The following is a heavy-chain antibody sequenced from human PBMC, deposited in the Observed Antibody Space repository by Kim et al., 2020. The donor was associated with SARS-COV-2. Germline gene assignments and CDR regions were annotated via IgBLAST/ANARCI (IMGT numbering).Heavy chain of an antibody. CDR3: AKRGGQQSFDY. J-gene: IGHJ4*02. CDR1: GFTFSSYA. V-gene: IGHV3-23*01. Sequence: LSLTCAASGFTFSSYAMTWVRQAPGKGLEWVSAIGPGGGTYYADSVKGRFTISRDSSKNMLCLQMNSLRAEDTAVYYCAKRGGQQSFDYWGQGALVT. D-gene: IGHD6-13*01. CDR2: IGPGGGT.